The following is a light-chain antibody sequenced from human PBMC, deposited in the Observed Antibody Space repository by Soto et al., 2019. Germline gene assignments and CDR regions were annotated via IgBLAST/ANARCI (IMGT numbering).Light chain of an antibody. Sequence: QSVLTQPPSASGTPGQRVTISFSGSSSNIESNTVYWYQQLPGMAPRLLIHTNDRRPSGVPDRFSGSKSGTSASLAISGLQSEDEADYYCLAWDDSLNGNIFGTGTKV. J-gene: IGLJ1*01. V-gene: IGLV1-44*01. CDR2: TND. CDR3: LAWDDSLNGNI. CDR1: SSNIESNT.